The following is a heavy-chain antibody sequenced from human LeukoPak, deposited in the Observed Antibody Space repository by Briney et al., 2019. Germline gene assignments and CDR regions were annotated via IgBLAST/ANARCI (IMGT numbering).Heavy chain of an antibody. CDR2: IYHSGST. CDR1: GYSISSGYY. V-gene: IGHV4-38-2*02. Sequence: PSETLSLTCTVSGYSISSGYYWGWIRQPPGKGLEWIGSIYHSGSTYYNPSLKSRVTISVDTSKNQFSLKLSSVTAADTAVYYCARDRLEAFDIWGQGTMVTVSS. J-gene: IGHJ3*02. D-gene: IGHD3-3*01. CDR3: ARDRLEAFDI.